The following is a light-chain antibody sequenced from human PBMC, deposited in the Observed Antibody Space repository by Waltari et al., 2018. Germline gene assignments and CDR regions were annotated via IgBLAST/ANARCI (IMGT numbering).Light chain of an antibody. CDR2: DVS. V-gene: IGLV2-14*03. J-gene: IGLJ1*01. CDR1: SSDVGAYNY. CDR3: GTSTPTRNHF. Sequence: QSALTQPASVSGSPGQSITISCSGTSSDVGAYNYVCWSQQHPGKAPKCIIYDVSVRPLGGSDLFSGSNAGNTASLTISGLHTEDGADYYCGTSTPTRNHFFGTGTKVTVL.